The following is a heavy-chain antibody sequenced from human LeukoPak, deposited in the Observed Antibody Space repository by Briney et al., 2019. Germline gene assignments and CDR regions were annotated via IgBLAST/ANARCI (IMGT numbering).Heavy chain of an antibody. J-gene: IGHJ5*02. CDR1: GFTFSNYW. D-gene: IGHD4-23*01. V-gene: IGHV3-74*01. CDR2: FNTDGSST. CDR3: ARLSTVIT. Sequence: GGSLRLSCAASGFTFSNYWLHWVRQAPGKGLVGVSRFNTDGSSTSYADSVKGRFTISRDNAKNTVYLQMNSLRAEDTAVYYCARLSTVITWGQGTLVTVSS.